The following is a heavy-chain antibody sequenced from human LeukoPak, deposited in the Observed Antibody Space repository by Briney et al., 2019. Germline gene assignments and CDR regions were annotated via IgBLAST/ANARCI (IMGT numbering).Heavy chain of an antibody. Sequence: GGSLRLSCAASGFTFSSYAMSWVRQAPGKGLEWVSAISGSGGSTYYADSVKGRFTISRDNSKNTLYLQMNSLRAEHTAVYYCAKDPGVLLWFGELSIWGQGTLVTVSS. CDR3: AKDPGVLLWFGELSI. V-gene: IGHV3-23*01. J-gene: IGHJ4*02. CDR1: GFTFSSYA. D-gene: IGHD3-10*01. CDR2: ISGSGGST.